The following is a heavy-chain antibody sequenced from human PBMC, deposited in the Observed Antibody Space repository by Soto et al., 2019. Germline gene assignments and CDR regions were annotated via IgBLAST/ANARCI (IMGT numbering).Heavy chain of an antibody. J-gene: IGHJ4*02. D-gene: IGHD4-17*01. CDR1: LFIVSDNY. CDR2: IYSGGGT. Sequence: EVRRVQSGGGVVQPWGSLILSSAASLFIVSDNYMSWVRQAPGKGLEWVSRIYSGGGTDYAESVKGRFTISRHNSKNTLYLRMNSLKAEDVGIYYCETRMNTAPYWGQGTVVTVSS. CDR3: ETRMNTAPY. V-gene: IGHV3-66*01.